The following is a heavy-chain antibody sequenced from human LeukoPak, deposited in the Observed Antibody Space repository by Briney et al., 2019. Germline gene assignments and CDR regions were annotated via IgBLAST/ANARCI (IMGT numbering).Heavy chain of an antibody. CDR2: ISSSSSTI. Sequence: QAGGSLRLSCAASGFTFSSYSMNWVRQAPGKGLEWVSYISSSSSTIYYADSVTGRFTISRDNAKNSLYLQMNSLRDEDTAVYYCARDRRIEYGDYSGIDYWGQGTLVTVSS. V-gene: IGHV3-48*02. J-gene: IGHJ4*02. CDR1: GFTFSSYS. CDR3: ARDRRIEYGDYSGIDY. D-gene: IGHD4-17*01.